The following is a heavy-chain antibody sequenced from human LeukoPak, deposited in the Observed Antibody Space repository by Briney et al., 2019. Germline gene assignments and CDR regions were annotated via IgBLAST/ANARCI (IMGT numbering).Heavy chain of an antibody. J-gene: IGHJ4*02. D-gene: IGHD5-24*01. CDR2: IYYSGST. CDR3: AAWGTEMATIR. V-gene: IGHV4-59*01. Sequence: SETLSLTCTVSGGSISSYYWSWIRQPPGKGLEWIGYIYYSGSTNYNPSLKSRVTISVDTSKNQFSLKLSSVTAEDTAVYYCAAWGTEMATIRWGQGTLVTVSS. CDR1: GGSISSYY.